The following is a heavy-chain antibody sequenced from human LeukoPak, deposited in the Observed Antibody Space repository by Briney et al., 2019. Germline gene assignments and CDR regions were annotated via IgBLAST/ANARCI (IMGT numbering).Heavy chain of an antibody. D-gene: IGHD3-22*01. CDR2: ISWDGGST. CDR3: ARDPLGGYDSSGYRDDY. Sequence: GGSLRLSCAASGFTFDDYTMHWVRQAPGKGLEWVSLISWDGGSTYYADSVKGRFTISRDNSKNSLYLQMNSLRAEDTAVYYCARDPLGGYDSSGYRDDYWGQGTLVTVSS. V-gene: IGHV3-43*01. J-gene: IGHJ4*02. CDR1: GFTFDDYT.